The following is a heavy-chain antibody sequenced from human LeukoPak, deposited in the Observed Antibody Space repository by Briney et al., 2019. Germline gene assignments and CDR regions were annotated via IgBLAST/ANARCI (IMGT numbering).Heavy chain of an antibody. D-gene: IGHD6-13*01. CDR1: GYTLTELS. V-gene: IGHV1-24*01. CDR3: ATLGEDKQQLVRQTFDY. J-gene: IGHJ4*02. Sequence: ASVEVSCKVSGYTLTELSMHWVRQAPGKGLEWMGGFDPEDGETIYAQKFQGRVTMTEDTSTDTAYMELSSLRSEDTAVYYCATLGEDKQQLVRQTFDYWGQGTLVTVSS. CDR2: FDPEDGET.